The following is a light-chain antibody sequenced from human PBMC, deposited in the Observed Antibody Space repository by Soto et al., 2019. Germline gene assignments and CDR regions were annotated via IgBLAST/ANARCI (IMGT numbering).Light chain of an antibody. V-gene: IGKV3-15*01. CDR2: GAS. CDR1: QSVSSN. Sequence: EIVITQSPATLSVSPGERATLSCSASQSVSSNLAWYLQEPGEAPRILIYGASTRETGIPARFSGSGSGTEFTLTISGLQSEDFALYYCQQYNKWTQTFGQGTKVDIK. CDR3: QQYNKWTQT. J-gene: IGKJ1*01.